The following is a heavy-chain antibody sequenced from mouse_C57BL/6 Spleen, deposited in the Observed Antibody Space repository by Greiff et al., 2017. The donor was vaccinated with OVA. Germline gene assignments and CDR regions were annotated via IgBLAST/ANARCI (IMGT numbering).Heavy chain of an antibody. J-gene: IGHJ1*03. V-gene: IGHV5-17*01. CDR1: GFTFSDYG. CDR2: ISSGSSTI. D-gene: IGHD4-1*01. CDR3: ARNWDWYYDD. Sequence: EVQGVESGGGLVKPGGSLKLSCAASGFTFSDYGMHWVRQAPEKGLEWVAYISSGSSTIYYADPVKGRFTISRDNAKNTLFLQMTRLRSEDTAMYYCARNWDWYYDDWGKGTTVTVSS.